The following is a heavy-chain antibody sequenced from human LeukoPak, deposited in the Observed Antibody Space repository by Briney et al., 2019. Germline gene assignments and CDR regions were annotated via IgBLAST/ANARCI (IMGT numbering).Heavy chain of an antibody. D-gene: IGHD6-19*01. Sequence: GGSLRLSCAASGFTFCSYAMHWVRQAPGKGLEYVSAISKNGENTYYANSVKGRFTISRDISKNTLYLQMGSLRPEDMAVYYCARVDSGSACASWGQGILVTVSS. CDR3: ARVDSGSACAS. CDR1: GFTFCSYA. J-gene: IGHJ1*01. CDR2: ISKNGENT. V-gene: IGHV3-64*01.